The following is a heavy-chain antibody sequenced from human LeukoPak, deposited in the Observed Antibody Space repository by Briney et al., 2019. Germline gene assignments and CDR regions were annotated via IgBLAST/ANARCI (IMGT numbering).Heavy chain of an antibody. CDR2: INHSGST. D-gene: IGHD3-22*01. V-gene: IGHV4-34*01. Sequence: SETLSLTCAVYGGSFSGYYWSWIRQPPGKGLEWIGEINHSGSTYYNPSLKSRVTISVDTSKNQFSLKLSSVTAADTAVYYCATLVRNYYDSSGYPKNWGQGTLVTVSS. CDR3: ATLVRNYYDSSGYPKN. CDR1: GGSFSGYY. J-gene: IGHJ4*02.